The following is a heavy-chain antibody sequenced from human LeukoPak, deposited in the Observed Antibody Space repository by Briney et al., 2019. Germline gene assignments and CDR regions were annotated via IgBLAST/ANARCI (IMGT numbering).Heavy chain of an antibody. CDR1: GFTFDDYA. V-gene: IGHV3-9*03. CDR3: AKGKESAVAGYYFDY. Sequence: GRSLRLSCAASGFTFDDYAMHWVRQAPGKGLEWVSGISWNSGSICYADSVKGRFTISRDNAKNSLYLQMNSLGAEDMALYYCAKGKESAVAGYYFDYWGQGTLVTVSS. J-gene: IGHJ4*02. D-gene: IGHD6-19*01. CDR2: ISWNSGSI.